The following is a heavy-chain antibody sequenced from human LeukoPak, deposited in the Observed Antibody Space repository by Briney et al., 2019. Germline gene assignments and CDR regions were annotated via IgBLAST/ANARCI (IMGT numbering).Heavy chain of an antibody. D-gene: IGHD2-15*01. CDR3: ARGKDIVVVVAAALDY. Sequence: GGSLRLSCAASGFTFSDYYMSWIRQAPGKGLEWVSYISSSGSTIYYTDSVKGRFTISRDNAKNSLYLQMNSLRAEDTAVYYCARGKDIVVVVAAALDYWGQGTLVTVSS. CDR2: ISSSGSTI. V-gene: IGHV3-11*04. CDR1: GFTFSDYY. J-gene: IGHJ4*02.